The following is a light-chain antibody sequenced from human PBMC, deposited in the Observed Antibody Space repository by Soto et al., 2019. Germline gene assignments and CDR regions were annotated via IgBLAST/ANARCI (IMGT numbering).Light chain of an antibody. CDR2: AAS. CDR1: QSISSTY. J-gene: IGKJ5*01. CDR3: QQYGSSPPVN. V-gene: IGKV3-20*01. Sequence: EIVLTQSPGTLSLSPGEGATLSCRASQSISSTYLAWYQHKPGQAPRLLIYAASSRATGIPDRFSGSGSGTVFTLTISRLEPEDFAMYSCQQYGSSPPVNFGQGTRLEIK.